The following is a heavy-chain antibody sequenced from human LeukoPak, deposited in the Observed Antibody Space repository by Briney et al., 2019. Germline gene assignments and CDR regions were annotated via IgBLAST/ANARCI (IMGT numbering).Heavy chain of an antibody. CDR3: ARMRCSGGSCYCDY. D-gene: IGHD2-15*01. CDR1: GFSLSTSRMC. Sequence: ESGPVLVNPTQTLTLTCTFSGFSLSTSRMCVSWIRQPPGKALEWLARIDWDDDKYYSTSLKTRLTISKDTSKNQVVLTMTNMDPVDTATYYCARMRCSGGSCYCDYWGQGTLVTVSS. CDR2: IDWDDDK. V-gene: IGHV2-70*11. J-gene: IGHJ4*02.